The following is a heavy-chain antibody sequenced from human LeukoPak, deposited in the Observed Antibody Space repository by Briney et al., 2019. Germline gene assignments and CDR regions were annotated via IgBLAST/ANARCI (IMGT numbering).Heavy chain of an antibody. J-gene: IGHJ4*02. CDR3: AKSTSGWYKMYDY. V-gene: IGHV3-74*01. Sequence: GGSLRLSCAASGFTFSSYWMHWVRQAPGKGLVWVSRINTDGSSTSYADSVKGRFTISRDNAKNTLYLQMNSLRAEDTAVYYCAKSTSGWYKMYDYWGQGTLVTVSS. D-gene: IGHD6-19*01. CDR2: INTDGSST. CDR1: GFTFSSYW.